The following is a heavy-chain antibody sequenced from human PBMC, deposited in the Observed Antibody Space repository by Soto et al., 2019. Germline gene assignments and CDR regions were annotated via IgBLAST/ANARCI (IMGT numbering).Heavy chain of an antibody. V-gene: IGHV1-3*01. CDR3: ARDEGYSDSSGYYDY. J-gene: IGHJ4*02. CDR2: INAGNGNT. Sequence: ASVKVSCKASGNTVPNYAIHWVRQAPGQRLEWMGWINAGNGNTRYSQKFQGRVTITRDTSASTAYMELSSLRSEDTALYYCARDEGYSDSSGYYDYWGQGTLVTVSS. D-gene: IGHD3-22*01. CDR1: GNTVPNYA.